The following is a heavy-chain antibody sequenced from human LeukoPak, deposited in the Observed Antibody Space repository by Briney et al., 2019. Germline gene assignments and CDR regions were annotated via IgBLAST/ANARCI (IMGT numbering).Heavy chain of an antibody. Sequence: PGGSLRLSCAASGFIFSNYAMHWVRQAPGKGLEWVTFIRYDGSNKYYAESVKGRFTISRDNSKNTLYLQMNSLRAEDTAVYYCARDEIFGVDDYMDVWGKGTTVTVSS. J-gene: IGHJ6*03. CDR3: ARDEIFGVDDYMDV. D-gene: IGHD3-3*01. CDR1: GFIFSNYA. CDR2: IRYDGSNK. V-gene: IGHV3-30*02.